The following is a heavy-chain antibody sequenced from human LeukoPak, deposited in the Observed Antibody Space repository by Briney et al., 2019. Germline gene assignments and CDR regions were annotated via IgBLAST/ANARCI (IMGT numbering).Heavy chain of an antibody. D-gene: IGHD3-22*01. CDR2: ISSSGSTI. V-gene: IGHV3-11*04. CDR3: ARNRYYYDSSGPNYNYKDV. CDR1: GFTFSDYY. Sequence: GGSLRLSCAASGFTFSDYYMSWIRQAPGKGLEWVSYISSSGSTIYYADSVKGRFTIFRATAKNSLYLQMTILRAEDTAVYYCARNRYYYDSSGPNYNYKDVWGKGTTVTISS. J-gene: IGHJ6*03.